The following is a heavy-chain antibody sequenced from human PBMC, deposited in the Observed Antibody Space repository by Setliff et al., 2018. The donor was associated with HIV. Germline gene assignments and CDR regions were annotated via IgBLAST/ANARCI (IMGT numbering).Heavy chain of an antibody. Sequence: KTSETLSLTCTVSGGSINSGNNYWSWIRQHPGKGLEWIGFIYYSGTTYYNPSLKSRVTISVDTSKNQFSLKLNSVTDADTAIYYCARYDMPSSHSSGYYYDSWGQGALVTVSS. V-gene: IGHV4-31*03. CDR2: IYYSGTT. CDR1: GGSINSGNNY. D-gene: IGHD3-22*01. CDR3: ARYDMPSSHSSGYYYDS. J-gene: IGHJ5*01.